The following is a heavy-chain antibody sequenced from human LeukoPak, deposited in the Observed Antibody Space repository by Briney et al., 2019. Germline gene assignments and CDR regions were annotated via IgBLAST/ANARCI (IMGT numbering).Heavy chain of an antibody. CDR2: ISYDGSNK. CDR3: ARGHYCSSTSCYIRGYYYGMDV. J-gene: IGHJ6*02. CDR1: GFTFSSYA. Sequence: GGSLRLSCAASGFTFSSYAMHWVRQDPGKGLEWVAVISYDGSNKYYADSVKGRFTISRDNSKNTLYLQMNSLRAEDTAVYYCARGHYCSSTSCYIRGYYYGMDVWGQGTTVTVSS. D-gene: IGHD2-2*02. V-gene: IGHV3-30-3*01.